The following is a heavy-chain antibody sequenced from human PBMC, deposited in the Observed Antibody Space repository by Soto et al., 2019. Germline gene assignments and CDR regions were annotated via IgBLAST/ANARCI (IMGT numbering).Heavy chain of an antibody. J-gene: IGHJ4*02. CDR1: GGSISSYY. Sequence: SETLSLTCTVSGGSISSYYWSWIRQPPGKGLEWIGYIYYSGSTNYNPSLKSRVTISVDTSKNQFSLKLSSVTAADTAVYYCARHAGSYLPDFDYWGQGTLVTVSS. CDR3: ARHAGSYLPDFDY. D-gene: IGHD1-26*01. CDR2: IYYSGST. V-gene: IGHV4-59*08.